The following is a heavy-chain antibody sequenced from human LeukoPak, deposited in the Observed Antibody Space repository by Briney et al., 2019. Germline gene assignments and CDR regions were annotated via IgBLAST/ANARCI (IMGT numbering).Heavy chain of an antibody. CDR2: IYYSGST. D-gene: IGHD3-10*01. J-gene: IGHJ4*02. Sequence: SETLSLTCTVSGGSISSYYWSWIRQPPGKGLEWIGYIYYSGSTNYNPSLKSRVTISVDTSKNQFFLKLSSVTAADTAVYYCARMIITMEKYYFDYWGQGTLVTVSS. CDR3: ARMIITMEKYYFDY. CDR1: GGSISSYY. V-gene: IGHV4-59*01.